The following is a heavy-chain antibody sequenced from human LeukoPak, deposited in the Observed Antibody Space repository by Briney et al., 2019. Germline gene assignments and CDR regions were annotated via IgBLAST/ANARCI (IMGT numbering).Heavy chain of an antibody. CDR1: GGPISGYY. V-gene: IGHV4-59*01. CDR3: VRDFDAWNAFDI. CDR2: ISYNGDT. J-gene: IGHJ3*02. Sequence: PSETLSLTCSVSGGPISGYYWSWIRQPPGKGLEWIGCISYNGDTKYNPSLKSRVSISIDTSKKQLSLNLRSVTAADTAIYYCVRDFDAWNAFDIWGQGTKVTVSS. D-gene: IGHD3-3*01.